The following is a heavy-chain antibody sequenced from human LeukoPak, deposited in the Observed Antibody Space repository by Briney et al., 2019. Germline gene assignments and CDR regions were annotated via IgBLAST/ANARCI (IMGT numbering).Heavy chain of an antibody. D-gene: IGHD5-12*01. Sequence: SETLSLTCAVYGGSFSGYYWSWIRQPPGKGLEWIGEINHSGSTNYNPSLKSGVTISVDTSKNQSSLKLSSVTAADTAVYYCAREWLRLFPHWFGRWGQGTLVTVSS. J-gene: IGHJ5*02. CDR1: GGSFSGYY. CDR3: AREWLRLFPHWFGR. CDR2: INHSGST. V-gene: IGHV4-34*01.